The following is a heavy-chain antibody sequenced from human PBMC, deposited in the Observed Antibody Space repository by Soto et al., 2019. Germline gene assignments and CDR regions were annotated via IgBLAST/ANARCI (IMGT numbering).Heavy chain of an antibody. V-gene: IGHV3-23*01. CDR1: GFTFSSYA. D-gene: IGHD3-10*01. CDR2: ISGSGGST. Sequence: EVQLLESGGGLVQPGGSLRLSCAASGFTFSSYAMSWVRQAPGKGLEWVSAISGSGGSTYYADSVKGRFTISRDNSKNTLYLQMNSLRAADTAVYYCATGRGLYYYDGMDVWGQGTTVTVSS. J-gene: IGHJ6*02. CDR3: ATGRGLYYYDGMDV.